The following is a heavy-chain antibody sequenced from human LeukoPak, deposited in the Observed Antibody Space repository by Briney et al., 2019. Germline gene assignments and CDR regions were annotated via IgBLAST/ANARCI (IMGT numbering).Heavy chain of an antibody. D-gene: IGHD6-13*01. CDR1: GFTFSSYG. CDR2: IRYDGSNK. CDR3: ANSYSSSWYYYYMDV. V-gene: IGHV3-30*02. Sequence: GSLRLSCAASGFTFSSYGMHWVRQAPGKGLEWVAFIRYDGSNKYYADSVKGRFTISRDNSKNTLYLQMNSLRAEDTAVYYCANSYSSSWYYYYMDVWGKGTTVTVSS. J-gene: IGHJ6*03.